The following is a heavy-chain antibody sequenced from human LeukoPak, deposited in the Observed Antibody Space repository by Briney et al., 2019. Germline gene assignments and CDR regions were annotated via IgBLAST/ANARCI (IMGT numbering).Heavy chain of an antibody. CDR3: ATAAAATDY. CDR1: GGSISSSSYY. J-gene: IGHJ4*02. CDR2: IYHSGST. D-gene: IGHD6-13*01. V-gene: IGHV4-39*07. Sequence: SETLSLTCTVSGGSISSSSYYWGWIRQPPGKGLEWIGSIYHSGSTYYNPSLKSRVTISVDTSKNQFSLKLSSVTAADTAVYYCATAAAATDYWGQGTLVTVSS.